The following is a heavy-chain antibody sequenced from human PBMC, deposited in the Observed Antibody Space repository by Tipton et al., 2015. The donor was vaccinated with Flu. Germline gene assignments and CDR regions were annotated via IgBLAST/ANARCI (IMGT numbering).Heavy chain of an antibody. CDR2: IYYSGST. J-gene: IGHJ3*02. CDR1: GGSISSYY. D-gene: IGHD6-19*01. V-gene: IGHV4-59*01. CDR3: ARDLKGAVAGNLDAFDI. Sequence: TLSLTCTVSGGSISSYYWSWIRQPPGKGLEWIGYIYYSGSTNYNPSLKSRVTISVDTSKNQFSLKLSSVTAADTAVYYCARDLKGAVAGNLDAFDIWGQGTMVTVSS.